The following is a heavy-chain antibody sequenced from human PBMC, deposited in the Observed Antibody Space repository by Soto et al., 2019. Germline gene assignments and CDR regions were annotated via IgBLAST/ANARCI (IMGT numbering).Heavy chain of an antibody. J-gene: IGHJ4*02. Sequence: PSETLSLTCPVSGGNISSSSYYWGWIRQPPGKGLEWIGSIYYSGSTYYNPSLKSRVTISVDTSKNQFSLKLSSVTAADTAVYYCARQFTHYYDSSGYYPTGWGQGTLVTVSS. CDR1: GGNISSSSYY. CDR3: ARQFTHYYDSSGYYPTG. D-gene: IGHD3-22*01. CDR2: IYYSGST. V-gene: IGHV4-39*01.